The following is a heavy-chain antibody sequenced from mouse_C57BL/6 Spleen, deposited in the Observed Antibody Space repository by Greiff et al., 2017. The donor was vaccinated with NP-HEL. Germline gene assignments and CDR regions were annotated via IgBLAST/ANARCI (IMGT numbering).Heavy chain of an antibody. CDR3: ARGIYYFDY. V-gene: IGHV1-59*01. J-gene: IGHJ2*01. CDR2: IDPSDSYT. CDR1: GYTFTSYW. Sequence: VKLQQPGAELVRPGTSVKLSCKASGYTFTSYWMHWVKQRPGQGLEWIGVIDPSDSYTNYNQKFKGKATLTVDTSSSTAYMQLSSLTSEDSAVYYCARGIYYFDYWGQGTTLTVSS.